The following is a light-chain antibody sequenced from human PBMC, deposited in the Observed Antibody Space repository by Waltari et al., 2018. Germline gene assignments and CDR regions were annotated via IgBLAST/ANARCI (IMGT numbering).Light chain of an antibody. CDR3: MQGTHWPYT. Sequence: TQSPLCLPVSLGLPAAVYRTSSQSLLSRDGHTVLPWLQQWPGHSQRRLIYNVSKWDSRVPQRFSGSGSGTELTLKISRVEAEDVGIYYCMQGTHWPYTSGQGTRLEI. J-gene: IGKJ2*01. CDR1: QSLLSRDGHTV. V-gene: IGKV2D-30*01. CDR2: NVS.